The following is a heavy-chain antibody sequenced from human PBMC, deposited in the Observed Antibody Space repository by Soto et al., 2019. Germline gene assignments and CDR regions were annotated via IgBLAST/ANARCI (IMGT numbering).Heavy chain of an antibody. CDR2: ITTSGDSA. CDR3: TTEHSTGWSDSAFDY. V-gene: IGHV3-23*01. CDR1: GFSFSASA. Sequence: EVQLLESGGGLVQPGGSLRLSCAASGFSFSASAMRWVRQAPGKGLEWVSTITTSGDSAYFADSVKGRFTISRDNSKNTRYLQMTSLRVEDTAIYYCTTEHSTGWSDSAFDYWGQGTLVTVSS. D-gene: IGHD6-13*01. J-gene: IGHJ4*02.